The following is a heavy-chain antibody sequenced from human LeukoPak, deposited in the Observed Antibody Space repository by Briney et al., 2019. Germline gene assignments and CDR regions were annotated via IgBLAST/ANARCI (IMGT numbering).Heavy chain of an antibody. CDR2: IIPIFGTA. CDR1: GGTFSSYA. CDR3: ARRGKYCSGGSCYYFDY. V-gene: IGHV1-69*13. Sequence: GASVKVSCKASGGTFSSYAISWVRQAPGQGLEWMGGIIPIFGTANYAQKFQGRVTITADESTSTAYMELSSLRSEDTAVYCCARRGKYCSGGSCYYFDYWGQGTLVTVSS. D-gene: IGHD2-15*01. J-gene: IGHJ4*02.